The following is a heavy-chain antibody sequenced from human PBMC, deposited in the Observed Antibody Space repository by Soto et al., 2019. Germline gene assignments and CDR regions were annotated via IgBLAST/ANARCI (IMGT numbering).Heavy chain of an antibody. CDR2: IKSGGNT. CDR1: GFTVSTDW. V-gene: IGHV3-66*01. Sequence: EVQLVEFGGGLVQPGGSLRLSCVASGFTVSTDWMYWVRQAPGKGLEWVSVIKSGGNTYYADSVEGRFTISRDNPKNTVYLQMNSLRAEDTAVYYCVRENYYYGMDVWGQGTTITVSS. CDR3: VRENYYYGMDV. J-gene: IGHJ6*02.